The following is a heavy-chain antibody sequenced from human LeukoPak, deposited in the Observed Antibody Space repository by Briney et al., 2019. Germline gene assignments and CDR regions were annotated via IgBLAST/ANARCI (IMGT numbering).Heavy chain of an antibody. J-gene: IGHJ5*02. CDR3: ARDWAAAAGNWFAP. CDR2: IIPVVGAA. V-gene: IGHV1-69*05. Sequence: SVKVSCKASGGTFSSYAISWVRQAPGQGLGWMGGIIPVVGAAHYAQKSQGRVTITTDESTSTAYMELSSLRSEDTAVYYCARDWAAAAGNWFAPWGQGTLVTVSS. CDR1: GGTFSSYA. D-gene: IGHD6-13*01.